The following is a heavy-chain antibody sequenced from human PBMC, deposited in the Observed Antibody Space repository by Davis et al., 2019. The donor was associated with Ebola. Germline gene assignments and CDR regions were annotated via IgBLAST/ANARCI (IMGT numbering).Heavy chain of an antibody. CDR3: ATVRYDLGQAY. CDR2: ISGSGGST. D-gene: IGHD1-14*01. J-gene: IGHJ4*02. V-gene: IGHV3-23*01. Sequence: GESLKISCAASGFTFSSYAMSWVRQAPGKGLEWVSAISGSGGSTYYADSVKGRFTISRDNAKSSLYLQMNSLRVDDTAVYYCATVRYDLGQAYWGQGTLVTVSS. CDR1: GFTFSSYA.